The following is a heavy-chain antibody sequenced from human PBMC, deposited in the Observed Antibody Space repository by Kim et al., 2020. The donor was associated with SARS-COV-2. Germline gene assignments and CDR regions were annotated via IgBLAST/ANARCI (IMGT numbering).Heavy chain of an antibody. D-gene: IGHD3-22*01. V-gene: IGHV3-49*03. J-gene: IGHJ4*02. CDR3: TRDGHYYDSSGYPTPADY. CDR2: IRSKAYGGTT. Sequence: GGSLRLSCTASGFTFGDYAMSWFRQAPGKGLEWVGFIRSKAYGGTTEYAASVKGRFTISRDDSKSIAYLQMNSLKTEDTAVYYCTRDGHYYDSSGYPTPADYWGQGTLVTVSS. CDR1: GFTFGDYA.